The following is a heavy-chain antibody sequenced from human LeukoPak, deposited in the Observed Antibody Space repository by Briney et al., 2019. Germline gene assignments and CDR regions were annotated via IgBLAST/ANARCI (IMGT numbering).Heavy chain of an antibody. CDR2: INHSGST. V-gene: IGHV4-34*01. CDR3: ARRDSWTNFDY. D-gene: IGHD6-13*01. Sequence: SETLSLTCAVYGGSFSGYYWSWIRQPPGKGPEWIGEINHSGSTNYNPSLKSRVTISVDTSKNQFSLKLSSVTAADTAVYYCARRDSWTNFDYWGQGTLVTVSS. CDR1: GGSFSGYY. J-gene: IGHJ4*02.